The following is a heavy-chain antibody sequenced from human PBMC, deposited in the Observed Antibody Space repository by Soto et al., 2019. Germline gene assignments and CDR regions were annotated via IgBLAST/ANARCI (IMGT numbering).Heavy chain of an antibody. J-gene: IGHJ3*02. Sequence: QLHLVQSGAVGKKPGASVTVSCSSSGYPVTAYYMHWVRQAPGRGLEWMGGINPATGAAKYTQTFQGRVNMARDTSTSTVFMELSGLTSEAPAVFYCARGGGVGVAGSAAFDMWGQGTLVTVSS. V-gene: IGHV1-2*02. CDR2: INPATGAA. D-gene: IGHD3-3*01. CDR1: GYPVTAYY. CDR3: ARGGGVGVAGSAAFDM.